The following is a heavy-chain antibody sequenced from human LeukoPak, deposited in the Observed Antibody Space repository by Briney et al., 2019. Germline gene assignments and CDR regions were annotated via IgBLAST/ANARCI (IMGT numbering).Heavy chain of an antibody. CDR2: ISYDGSNK. V-gene: IGHV3-30*18. D-gene: IGHD6-13*01. J-gene: IGHJ4*02. CDR3: AKDQTPSPGSSWYFDY. CDR1: GFTFNSYG. Sequence: GGSLRLSCAASGFTFNSYGMHWVRQAPGKGLEWVAVISYDGSNKYYTDSVKGRFTISRDNSKNTLYLQMNSLRAEDTAVYYCAKDQTPSPGSSWYFDYWGQGTLVTVSS.